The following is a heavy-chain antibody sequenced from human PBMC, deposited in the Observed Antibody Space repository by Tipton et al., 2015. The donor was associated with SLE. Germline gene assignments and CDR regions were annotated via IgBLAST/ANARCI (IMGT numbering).Heavy chain of an antibody. D-gene: IGHD5/OR15-5a*01. CDR2: INHSGST. CDR3: AGVSRDAFEI. Sequence: AGLVKPSETLSLTCTVSGGSISSDYWTWIRQPPGKGLEWIGEINHSGSTNYNPSLKSRVTISVDTSKNQFSLKLSSVTAADTAVYYCAGVSRDAFEIWGQGTMVTVSS. J-gene: IGHJ3*02. V-gene: IGHV4-34*01. CDR1: GGSISSDY.